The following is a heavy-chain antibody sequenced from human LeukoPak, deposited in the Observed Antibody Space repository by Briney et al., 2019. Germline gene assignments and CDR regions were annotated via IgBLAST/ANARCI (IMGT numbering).Heavy chain of an antibody. J-gene: IGHJ6*02. CDR3: VKGSGNYYYYNIDV. CDR1: GFTFSTYA. CDR2: ITSNGGST. Sequence: GGSLRLSCAASGFTFSTYAMSWVRQAPGGGLEYVSAITSNGGSTYYADSVKGRFTISRDNSKNTLYLQMSSLRAEDTAVYYCVKGSGNYYYYNIDVWGQGTTVTVSS. D-gene: IGHD3-10*01. V-gene: IGHV3-64D*06.